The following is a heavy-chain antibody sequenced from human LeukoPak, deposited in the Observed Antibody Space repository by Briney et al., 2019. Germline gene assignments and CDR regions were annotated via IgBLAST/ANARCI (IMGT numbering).Heavy chain of an antibody. CDR1: GGSIGSSSYY. D-gene: IGHD2-8*01. Sequence: SETLSLTCTVSGGSIGSSSYYWGWIRQPPGKGLNWIGSIYYSGSTYYNPSLKSRVTISVDTSKNQFSLKLSSVTAADTAVYYCARDNGAYYLDYWGQGTLVTVSS. CDR3: ARDNGAYYLDY. J-gene: IGHJ4*02. CDR2: IYYSGST. V-gene: IGHV4-39*07.